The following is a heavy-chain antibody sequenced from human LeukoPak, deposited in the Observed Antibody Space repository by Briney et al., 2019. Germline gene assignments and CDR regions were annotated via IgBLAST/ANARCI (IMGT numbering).Heavy chain of an antibody. CDR1: GYSISSGYY. CDR2: IFYSGST. Sequence: SETLSLTCTVSGYSISSGYYWGWIRQPPGKGLEWIGNIFYSGSTYYSPSLKRRVTISLDTSRNQFSLKLTSVTAADPALHYCAKSNGYGLVDIWGRGTMVTVS. J-gene: IGHJ3*02. D-gene: IGHD3-10*01. V-gene: IGHV4-38-2*02. CDR3: AKSNGYGLVDI.